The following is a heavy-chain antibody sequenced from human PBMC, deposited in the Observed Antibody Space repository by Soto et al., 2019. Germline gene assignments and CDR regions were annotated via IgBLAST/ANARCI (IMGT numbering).Heavy chain of an antibody. J-gene: IGHJ6*02. CDR2: ISAYNGNT. CDR1: GYTFTNYG. V-gene: IGHV1-18*04. CDR3: ARVRMRNYDFWSGYPPSYGMDV. D-gene: IGHD3-3*01. Sequence: SVKVSCKASGYTFTNYGISWVRQAPGQGLEWMGWISAYNGNTNYAQKLQGRATMTTATSTSTAYMELRSLRYDDTAVYYCARVRMRNYDFWSGYPPSYGMDVWGQGTTVTVSS.